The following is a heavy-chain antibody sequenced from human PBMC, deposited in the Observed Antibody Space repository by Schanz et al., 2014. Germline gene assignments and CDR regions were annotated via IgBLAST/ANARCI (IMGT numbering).Heavy chain of an antibody. D-gene: IGHD2-2*01. V-gene: IGHV3-21*02. CDR3: ARTDQQMQRPDY. Sequence: EVQLVESGGGLVKPGGSLRLSCAASGFTFSSYSLAWVRQAPGKGLEWISSMYINSGSTQYADSVKGRFIISKHNSRHTLYLQMDSLTTDDTAVYYCARTDQQMQRPDYWGQGTLVTVSS. CDR2: MYINSGST. CDR1: GFTFSSYS. J-gene: IGHJ4*02.